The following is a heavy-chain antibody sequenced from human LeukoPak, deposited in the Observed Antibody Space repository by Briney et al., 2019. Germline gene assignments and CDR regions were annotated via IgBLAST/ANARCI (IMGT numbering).Heavy chain of an antibody. J-gene: IGHJ5*02. D-gene: IGHD4-17*01. CDR1: GGSLSSYY. CDR2: INHSGST. Sequence: PSETLSLTCTVSGGSLSSYYWSWIRQPPGKGLEWIGEINHSGSTNYNPSLKSRVTISVDTSKNQFSLKLSPVTAADTAVYYCARRRTVTTNYNWFDPWGQGTLVTVSS. CDR3: ARRRTVTTNYNWFDP. V-gene: IGHV4-34*01.